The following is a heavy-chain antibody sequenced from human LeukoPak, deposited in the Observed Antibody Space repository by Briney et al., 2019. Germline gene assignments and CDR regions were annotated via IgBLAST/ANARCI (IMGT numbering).Heavy chain of an antibody. CDR2: IIPIFGTA. CDR1: GGTFSSYA. D-gene: IGHD3-10*01. V-gene: IGHV1-69*13. Sequence: SVKASCKASGGTFSSYAISWVRQAPGQGLEWMGGIIPIFGTANYAQKFQGRVTITADESTSTPYMELSSLRSEDTAVYYCASGSGSYPFDYWGQGTLVTVSS. CDR3: ASGSGSYPFDY. J-gene: IGHJ4*02.